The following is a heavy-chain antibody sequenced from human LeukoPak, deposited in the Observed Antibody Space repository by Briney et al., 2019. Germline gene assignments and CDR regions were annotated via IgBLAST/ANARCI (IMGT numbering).Heavy chain of an antibody. Sequence: SQTLSLTCTVSGGPINSGDYAWSWIRQAPGRGLEWIGYIYYSGSTDYNASLKSRVTISIDTSKNQFSLKLSSVTAADTAVYYCVRAGSGALFGFDIWGQVSTVTVSS. D-gene: IGHD3-16*01. CDR1: GGPINSGDYA. V-gene: IGHV4-30-4*08. J-gene: IGHJ3*02. CDR3: VRAGSGALFGFDI. CDR2: IYYSGST.